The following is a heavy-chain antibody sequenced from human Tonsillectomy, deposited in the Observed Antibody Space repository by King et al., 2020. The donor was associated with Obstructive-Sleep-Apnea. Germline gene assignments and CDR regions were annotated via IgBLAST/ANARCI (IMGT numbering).Heavy chain of an antibody. V-gene: IGHV4-59*08. D-gene: IGHD3-22*01. Sequence: LQLQESGPGLVKPSETLSLTCTVSGGSINSYYWSWIRQPPGKGLEWIGYIYYSGSTNYNPSLKSRVTISVDTSKNQFSLKLSSVTAADTAVYYCASPYYDSSGYYPFGYWGQGTLVTVSS. CDR1: GGSINSYY. CDR3: ASPYYDSSGYYPFGY. CDR2: IYYSGST. J-gene: IGHJ4*02.